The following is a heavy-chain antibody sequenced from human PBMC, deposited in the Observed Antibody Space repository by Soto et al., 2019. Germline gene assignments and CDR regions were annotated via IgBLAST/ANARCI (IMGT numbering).Heavy chain of an antibody. J-gene: IGHJ3*02. CDR2: ISGSGGSR. D-gene: IGHD1-26*01. CDR1: GFTFSSYA. Sequence: GGSLRLSCAASGFTFSSYAMSWVRQAPGKGLGWVSAISGSGGSRYYADSVKGLFTISRDNSKYTLYLQMNSLRAEDTAVYYCAKSPGELHSAFDIWGQGTMVTVSS. V-gene: IGHV3-23*01. CDR3: AKSPGELHSAFDI.